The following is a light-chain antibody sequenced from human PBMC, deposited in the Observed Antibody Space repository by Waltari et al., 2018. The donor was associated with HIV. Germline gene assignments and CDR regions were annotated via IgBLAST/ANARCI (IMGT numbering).Light chain of an antibody. J-gene: IGLJ2*01. CDR1: SRDVGGYNY. CDR3: NSYTTSSTLHVV. Sequence: QSALTQPASVSGSPGQSITISCTGTSRDVGGYNYVSWYQHHPGNAPKLMIYDVSNRPPCVSNRFAGSTSGNTASLTISGLQADDEADYYGNSYTTSSTLHVVFGGGTKLTVL. CDR2: DVS. V-gene: IGLV2-14*03.